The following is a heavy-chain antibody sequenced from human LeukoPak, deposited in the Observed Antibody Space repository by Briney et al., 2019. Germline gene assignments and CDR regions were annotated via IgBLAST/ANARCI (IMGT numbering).Heavy chain of an antibody. CDR2: IWYDGSNK. CDR3: ARAFDSSGRFHLGYFDY. Sequence: TGGSLRLSGAASGFTFSSYGLPWVRQAPGKGLEWVAVIWYDGSNKYYADSVKGRFTISRDNSKNTLYLQMNSLRAEDTAVYYCARAFDSSGRFHLGYFDYWGQGTLVTVSS. J-gene: IGHJ4*02. D-gene: IGHD6-19*01. V-gene: IGHV3-33*01. CDR1: GFTFSSYG.